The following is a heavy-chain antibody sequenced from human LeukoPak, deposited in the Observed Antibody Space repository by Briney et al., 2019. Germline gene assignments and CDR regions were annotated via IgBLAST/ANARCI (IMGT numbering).Heavy chain of an antibody. D-gene: IGHD4-17*01. Sequence: SETLCLTCTVSGGSISNYYWSWIRQPPGKGLEWIGYIYNSGHTNYNPSLKSRVTISEDTSKNQLSLKLSSVTAADTAVYYCARAAVTTSRYFQHWGQGTLVTVSS. V-gene: IGHV4-59*01. CDR2: IYNSGHT. J-gene: IGHJ1*01. CDR3: ARAAVTTSRYFQH. CDR1: GGSISNYY.